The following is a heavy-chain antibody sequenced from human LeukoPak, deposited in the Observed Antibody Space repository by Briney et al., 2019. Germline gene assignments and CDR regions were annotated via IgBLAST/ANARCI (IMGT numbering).Heavy chain of an antibody. J-gene: IGHJ4*02. D-gene: IGHD5-18*01. CDR1: GLTFSDFW. V-gene: IGHV3-74*01. Sequence: GGSLRLSCAASGLTFSDFWMNWVRQPPGKGLVWVALVKGDGRTTLYADSVKGRFTISRDNAKNTLYLQMNSLRADDSGVYYCATGHSYGYDYWGQGVLVTVSS. CDR2: VKGDGRTT. CDR3: ATGHSYGYDY.